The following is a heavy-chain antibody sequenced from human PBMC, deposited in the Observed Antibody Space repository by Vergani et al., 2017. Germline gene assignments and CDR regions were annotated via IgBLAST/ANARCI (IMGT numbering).Heavy chain of an antibody. J-gene: IGHJ4*02. CDR2: ISAYIGNT. V-gene: IGHV1-18*01. CDR3: ARAYYYDSSGYLPFDY. CDR1: GYTFTNYG. D-gene: IGHD3-22*01. Sequence: QVQLVQSGAEVKKPGASVKVSCKASGYTFTNYGISWVRQAPGQGLEWMGWISAYIGNTNYAQKLQGRGTMTTDTSTSTAYMELRSLRSDDTAVYFCARAYYYDSSGYLPFDYWGQGTLVTVSS.